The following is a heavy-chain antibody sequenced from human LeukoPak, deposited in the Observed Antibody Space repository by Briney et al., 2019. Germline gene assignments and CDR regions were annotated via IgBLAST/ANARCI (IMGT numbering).Heavy chain of an antibody. D-gene: IGHD3-22*01. Sequence: ASVKVSCKASGYTFTGYYMHWVRQAPGQGLAWMGWINPNSGGTNYAQKFQGRVTMTRDTSISPAYMELSRLRSDDTAVYYCARVEAMIVAHDAFDIWGQGTMVTVSS. CDR3: ARVEAMIVAHDAFDI. CDR2: INPNSGGT. CDR1: GYTFTGYY. V-gene: IGHV1-2*02. J-gene: IGHJ3*02.